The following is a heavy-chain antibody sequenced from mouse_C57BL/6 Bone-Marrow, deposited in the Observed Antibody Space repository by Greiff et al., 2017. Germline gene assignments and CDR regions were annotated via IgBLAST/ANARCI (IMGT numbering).Heavy chain of an antibody. CDR3: ARPYSNPFYYAMDY. CDR2: IDPANGNT. Sequence: VQLQQSVAELVRPGASVKLSCTASGFNIKNTNMHWVKQRPEQGLEWIGRIDPANGNTKYAPKFQGKATITADTSSNTAYLQLSSLTSEDTAIYYCARPYSNPFYYAMDYWGQGTSVTVSS. CDR1: GFNIKNTN. D-gene: IGHD2-5*01. J-gene: IGHJ4*01. V-gene: IGHV14-3*01.